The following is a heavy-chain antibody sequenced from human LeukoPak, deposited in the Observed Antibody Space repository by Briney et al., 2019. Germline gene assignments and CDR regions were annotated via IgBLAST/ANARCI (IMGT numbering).Heavy chain of an antibody. J-gene: IGHJ4*02. CDR2: IYPGDSDT. D-gene: IGHD6-13*01. CDR3: ARHGPPHSSSWYKVDY. Sequence: GESLKISCKGSGYSFISYWIGWVRQMPGKGPELMGIIYPGDSDTRYSPTFQGQVTISADKSIDTAYLQWSSLKASDTAMYYCARHGPPHSSSWYKVDYWGQGTLVTVSS. CDR1: GYSFISYW. V-gene: IGHV5-51*01.